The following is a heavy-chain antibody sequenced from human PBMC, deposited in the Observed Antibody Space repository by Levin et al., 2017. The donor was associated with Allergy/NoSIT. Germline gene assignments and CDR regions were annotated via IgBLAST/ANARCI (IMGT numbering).Heavy chain of an antibody. CDR1: GYIFSSYD. CDR2: ISVNNVK. V-gene: IGHV1-18*01. J-gene: IGHJ4*02. D-gene: IGHD5-12*01. Sequence: TCKASGYIFSSYDISWVRQAPGQGLEWMGWISVNNVKYAQKVQGRVTMTIDTSTSTAYMELGSLRSDDTAVYYCARVGLIVTTTSFEYWGQGTLVTVST. CDR3: ARVGLIVTTTSFEY.